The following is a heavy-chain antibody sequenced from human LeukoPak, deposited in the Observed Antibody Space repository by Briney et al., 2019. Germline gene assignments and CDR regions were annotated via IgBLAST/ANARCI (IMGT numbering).Heavy chain of an antibody. CDR1: GFTFSSYW. Sequence: GGSLRLSCAASGFTFSSYWMHWVRQAPGKGLVWVSRINSDGSSTSYADSVKGRFTISRDNAKNTLYLQMNSLRAEDTAVYYCARGGYWYYYGMDVWGQGTTVTVSS. CDR3: ARGGYWYYYGMDV. V-gene: IGHV3-74*01. D-gene: IGHD5-12*01. CDR2: INSDGSST. J-gene: IGHJ6*02.